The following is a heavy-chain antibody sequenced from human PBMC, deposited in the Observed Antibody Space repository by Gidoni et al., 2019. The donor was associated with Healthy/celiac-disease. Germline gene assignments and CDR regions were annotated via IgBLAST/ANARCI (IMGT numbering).Heavy chain of an antibody. J-gene: IGHJ6*02. CDR2: INPNSGGT. CDR1: GYTFPGYS. CDR3: ARADYYESSGYYYYGMDV. D-gene: IGHD3-22*01. V-gene: IGHV1-2*04. Sequence: QVQLVQSGADVTTPGASVKVSCKASGYTFPGYSMHWVRQAPGQGLEWMGWINPNSGGTNYAQKFQRWVTMTRDTSSSTAYMELSRLRSDETAVYYCARADYYESSGYYYYGMDVWGQGTTVTVSS.